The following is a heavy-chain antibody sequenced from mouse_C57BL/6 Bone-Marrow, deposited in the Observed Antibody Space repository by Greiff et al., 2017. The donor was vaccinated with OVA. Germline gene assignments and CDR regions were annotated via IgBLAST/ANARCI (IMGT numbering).Heavy chain of an antibody. J-gene: IGHJ2*01. D-gene: IGHD2-3*01. V-gene: IGHV1-82*01. CDR3: ARHEDGYYASSFDY. CDR2: IYPGDGDT. Sequence: VQLQQSGPELVKPGASVKISCKASGYAFSSSWMNWVKQRPGKGLEWIGRIYPGDGDTNYNGKFKGKATLTADKSSSTAYMQLSSLTSEDSAVYFGARHEDGYYASSFDYWGQGTTLTVSS. CDR1: GYAFSSSW.